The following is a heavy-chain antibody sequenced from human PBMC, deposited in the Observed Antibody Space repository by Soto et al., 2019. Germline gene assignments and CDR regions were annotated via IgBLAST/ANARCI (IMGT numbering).Heavy chain of an antibody. CDR2: IVVGSGNT. J-gene: IGHJ6*02. V-gene: IGHV1-58*01. CDR1: GFTFTSSA. CDR3: AAGYRRDGYDRGPYYYYYYGMDV. Sequence: SVKVSCKASGFTFTSSAVQWVRQARGQRLEWIGWIVVGSGNTNYAQKFQERVTITRDMSTSTAYMELSSLRSEDTAVYYCAAGYRRDGYDRGPYYYYYYGMDVWGQGTTVTVSS. D-gene: IGHD5-12*01.